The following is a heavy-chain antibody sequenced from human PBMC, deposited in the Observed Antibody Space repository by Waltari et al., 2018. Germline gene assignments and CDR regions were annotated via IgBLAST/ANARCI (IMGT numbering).Heavy chain of an antibody. V-gene: IGHV7-4-1*02. D-gene: IGHD6-19*01. J-gene: IGHJ2*01. CDR1: GYTFTSYA. CDR3: ARRAAGDTPPSKTIAVAGRHWYFDL. Sequence: QVQLVQSGSELKKPGASVKVSCKASGYTFTSYAMNWVRQAPGQGLEWMGWINTNTGNPTYAQGFTGRFVFSLDTSVSTAYLQISSLKAEDTAVYYCARRAAGDTPPSKTIAVAGRHWYFDLWGRGTLVTVSS. CDR2: INTNTGNP.